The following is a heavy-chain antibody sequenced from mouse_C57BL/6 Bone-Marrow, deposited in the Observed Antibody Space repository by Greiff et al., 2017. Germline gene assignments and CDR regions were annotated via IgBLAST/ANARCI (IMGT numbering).Heavy chain of an antibody. J-gene: IGHJ3*01. CDR3: TPTGDWFAY. CDR1: GFNIKDDY. Sequence: EVQLQQSGAELVRPGASVKLSCTASGFNIKDDYMHWVKQRPEQGLEWIGWIDPENGDTEYASKFQGKATITADTSSNTAYLQLSSLISEDTAVYYCTPTGDWFAYWGQGTLVTVSA. V-gene: IGHV14-4*01. CDR2: IDPENGDT.